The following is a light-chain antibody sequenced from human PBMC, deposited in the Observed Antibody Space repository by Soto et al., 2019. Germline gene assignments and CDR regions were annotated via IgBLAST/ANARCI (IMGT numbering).Light chain of an antibody. J-gene: IGKJ1*01. Sequence: EIVMTQSPATLSVSPGERATLSCRASQSVSSSLAWYQQKPGQAPRLLIYGASTRATGIPARFSGSGSGTEFTLTISSLQSEDFAFYYGQQYNNWWTFGQGTKVEVK. CDR2: GAS. CDR3: QQYNNWWT. CDR1: QSVSSS. V-gene: IGKV3-15*01.